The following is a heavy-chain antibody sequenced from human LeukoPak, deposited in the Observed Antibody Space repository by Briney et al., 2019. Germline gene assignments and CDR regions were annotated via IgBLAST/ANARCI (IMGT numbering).Heavy chain of an antibody. CDR2: FDPEDGET. D-gene: IGHD2-2*01. Sequence: ASVKVSCKVSGYTLTELSMHWVRQAPGKGLEWMGGFDPEDGETIYAQKFQGRVTMTEDTSTDTAYMELSSLRSEDTAVYYCATDLGCSSTSCSDYWGQGTRVTVSS. J-gene: IGHJ4*02. CDR3: ATDLGCSSTSCSDY. CDR1: GYTLTELS. V-gene: IGHV1-24*01.